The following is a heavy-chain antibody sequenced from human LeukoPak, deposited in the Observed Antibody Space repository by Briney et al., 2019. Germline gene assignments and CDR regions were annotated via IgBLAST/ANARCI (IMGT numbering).Heavy chain of an antibody. CDR2: ISYDGTNK. J-gene: IGHJ4*02. V-gene: IGHV3-30*18. CDR3: AKDLNYDFWSGLGN. Sequence: HPGRSLRLSCAVSGFTFSSYGMHWVRQAPGKGLEWMAVISYDGTNKYYADSVKGRFTISRDNSKSTLYLQMNSLRAEDTAVYYCAKDLNYDFWSGLGNWGQGALVTVSS. D-gene: IGHD3-3*01. CDR1: GFTFSSYG.